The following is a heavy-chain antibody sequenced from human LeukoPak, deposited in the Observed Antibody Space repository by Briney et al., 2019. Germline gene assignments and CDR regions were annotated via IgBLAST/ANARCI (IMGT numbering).Heavy chain of an antibody. CDR2: IKSKTDGGTT. CDR1: GFTFSSYA. J-gene: IGHJ3*02. V-gene: IGHV3-15*01. CDR3: TRPFSSGWYSRFFLGHNSETHFDI. Sequence: GGSLRLSCAASGFTFSSYAMSWVRQAPGKGLEWVGRIKSKTDGGTTDYAAPVKGRFTISRDDSKNTLYLQMNSLKTEDTAVYYCTRPFSSGWYSRFFLGHNSETHFDIWGQGTMVTVSS. D-gene: IGHD6-19*01.